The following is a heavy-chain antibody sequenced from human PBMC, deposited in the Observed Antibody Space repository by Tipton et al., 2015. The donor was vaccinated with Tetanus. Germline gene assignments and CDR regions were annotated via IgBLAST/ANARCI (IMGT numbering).Heavy chain of an antibody. Sequence: TLSLTCTVSGASISSDDYYWSWIRQSPGKGLEWIGYIYHSGSAYYRPSLKSRATISVDTSKNKFSLKVTSVTAADTAVYFCARDPYYNGGGYFDYWGQGTLVTVSS. CDR1: GASISSDDYY. CDR2: IYHSGSA. J-gene: IGHJ4*02. CDR3: ARDPYYNGGGYFDY. V-gene: IGHV4-30-4*01. D-gene: IGHD3-10*01.